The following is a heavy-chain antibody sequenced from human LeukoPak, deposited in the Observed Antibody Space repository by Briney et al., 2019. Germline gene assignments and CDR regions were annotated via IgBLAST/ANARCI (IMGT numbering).Heavy chain of an antibody. D-gene: IGHD2-2*01. Sequence: GSLRLSCAASGGSISSYYWSWIRQPAGKGLEWIGRIYTSGSTNYNPSLKSRVTMSVDTSKNQFSLKLSSVTAADTAVYYCARGGVPAANYYYGMDVWGQGTTVTVSS. CDR1: GGSISSYY. V-gene: IGHV4-4*07. CDR2: IYTSGST. J-gene: IGHJ6*02. CDR3: ARGGVPAANYYYGMDV.